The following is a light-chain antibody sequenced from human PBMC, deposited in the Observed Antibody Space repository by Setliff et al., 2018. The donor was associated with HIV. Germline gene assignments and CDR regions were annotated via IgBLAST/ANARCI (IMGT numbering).Light chain of an antibody. J-gene: IGLJ2*01. CDR2: TNN. V-gene: IGLV1-40*01. CDR3: QSYDSSLSGSV. Sequence: QSVLTQPPSVSGAPGQRVSISCTGNSSNIGAGYDVHWYQQLPGTAPKLLVYTNNKRPSGAPDRSSGSKSGTSASLAITGLQAEDEADYYCQSYDSSLSGSVFGGGTKVTVL. CDR1: SSNIGAGYD.